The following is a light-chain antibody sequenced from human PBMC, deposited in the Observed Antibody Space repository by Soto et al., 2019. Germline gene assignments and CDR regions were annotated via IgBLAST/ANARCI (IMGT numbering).Light chain of an antibody. CDR3: QQRSNWPPWT. CDR2: DTS. CDR1: QSVSSY. Sequence: EIVLTQSPATLSLSPGERATLSCRASQSVSSYLAWYQQKPGQAPRLLIYDTSNRATGIPARFSGSGSGTDFTLTISSLEPEDFAVYYCQQRSNWPPWTFGQGTKGEFK. J-gene: IGKJ1*01. V-gene: IGKV3-11*01.